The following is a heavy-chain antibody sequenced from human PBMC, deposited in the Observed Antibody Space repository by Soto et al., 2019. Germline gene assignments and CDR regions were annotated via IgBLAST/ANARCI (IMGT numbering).Heavy chain of an antibody. Sequence: GGSLRQFCEASGFTFTRNRMNWVREAPGKGLEWVSSISSNTNYIYYGDSMKGRFTISRDNAKNSLYLEMNSLRAEDTAVYYCARESEDLTSNFDYWGQGTLVTVSS. V-gene: IGHV3-21*06. CDR2: ISSNTNYI. CDR1: GFTFTRNR. CDR3: ARESEDLTSNFDY. J-gene: IGHJ4*02.